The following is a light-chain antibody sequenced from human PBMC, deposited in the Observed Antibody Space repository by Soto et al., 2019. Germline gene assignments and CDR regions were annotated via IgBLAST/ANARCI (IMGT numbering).Light chain of an antibody. J-gene: IGKJ1*01. Sequence: EIVLTQSPCTLSVSPGERATLSCRASQSVSRYLVWYQQKPGQAPRLLIYGASSRATGIPDRFSGSGSGTDFTLTISRLEPEDFAVYYCQHYGTSPWTFGQGTKVEIK. CDR2: GAS. V-gene: IGKV3-20*01. CDR1: QSVSRY. CDR3: QHYGTSPWT.